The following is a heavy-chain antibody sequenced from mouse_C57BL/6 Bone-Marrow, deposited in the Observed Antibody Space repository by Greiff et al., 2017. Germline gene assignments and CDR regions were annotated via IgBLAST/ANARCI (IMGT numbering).Heavy chain of an antibody. V-gene: IGHV5-17*01. J-gene: IGHJ4*01. D-gene: IGHD2-2*01. Sequence: EVKLVESGGGLVKPGGSLKLSCAASGFTFSDYGMHWVRQAPEKGLEWVAYISSGSSTIYYADTVKGRFTISRDNAKNTLFLQMTSLRSEDTAMYYCARRLRYAMDYWGQGTSVNASS. CDR2: ISSGSSTI. CDR1: GFTFSDYG. CDR3: ARRLRYAMDY.